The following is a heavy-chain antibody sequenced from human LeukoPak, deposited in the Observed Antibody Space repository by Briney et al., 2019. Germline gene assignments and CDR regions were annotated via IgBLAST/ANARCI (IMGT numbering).Heavy chain of an antibody. V-gene: IGHV3-21*01. CDR1: GFTFSSYS. CDR2: ISSSSSYI. D-gene: IGHD2-2*01. J-gene: IGHJ3*02. CDR3: ARDPPLQYCSSTSCYWDDAFDI. Sequence: GGSLRLSCAASGFTFSSYSMNWVRQAPGKGLEWVSSISSSSSYIYYADSVKGRFTISRDNAKNSLYLQMNSLRAEDAAVYYCARDPPLQYCSSTSCYWDDAFDIWGQGTMVTVSS.